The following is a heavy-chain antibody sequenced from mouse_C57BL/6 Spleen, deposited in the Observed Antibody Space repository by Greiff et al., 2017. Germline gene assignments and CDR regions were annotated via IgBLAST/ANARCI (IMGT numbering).Heavy chain of an antibody. D-gene: IGHD2-4*01. Sequence: EVQRVESGGGLVKPGGSLKLSCAASGFTFSSYAMSWVRQTPEKRLEWVATISDGGSYTYYPDNVKGRFTISRDNAKNNLYLQMSHLKSEDTAMYYCARDMGLRPYYAMDYWGQGTSVTVSS. CDR1: GFTFSSYA. CDR3: ARDMGLRPYYAMDY. CDR2: ISDGGSYT. J-gene: IGHJ4*01. V-gene: IGHV5-4*01.